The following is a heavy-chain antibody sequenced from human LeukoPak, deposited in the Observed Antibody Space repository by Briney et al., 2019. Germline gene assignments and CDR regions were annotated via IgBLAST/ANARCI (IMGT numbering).Heavy chain of an antibody. CDR1: GGSISSYY. V-gene: IGHV4-59*01. Sequence: SETLSLTCTVSGGSISSYYWSWIRQPPGKGLEWIGYIYYSGSTNYNPSLTSRVTISVDTSKNQFSLKLSSVTAADTAVYYCARVATGPFDYWGQGTLVTVSS. CDR2: IYYSGST. D-gene: IGHD5-12*01. CDR3: ARVATGPFDY. J-gene: IGHJ4*02.